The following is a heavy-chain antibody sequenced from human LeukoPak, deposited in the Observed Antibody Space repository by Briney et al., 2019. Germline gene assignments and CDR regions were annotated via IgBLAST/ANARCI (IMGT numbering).Heavy chain of an antibody. CDR2: IYYSGST. CDR3: ARLYSYYYDSSGGSDI. D-gene: IGHD3-22*01. J-gene: IGHJ3*02. CDR1: GGSISSGGYY. Sequence: SETLSLTCTVSGGSISSGGYYWSWIRQHPGKGLEWIGYIYYSGSTYYNPSLKSRVTISVDTSKNQFSLKLSSVTAADTAVYYCARLYSYYYDSSGGSDIWGQGTMVTVSS. V-gene: IGHV4-31*03.